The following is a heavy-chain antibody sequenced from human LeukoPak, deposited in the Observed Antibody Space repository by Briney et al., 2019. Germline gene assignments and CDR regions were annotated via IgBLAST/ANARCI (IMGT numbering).Heavy chain of an antibody. Sequence: GESLKISCKGSVYSFTSYWIGWVRQMPGKGLEWMGIIYPGDSDTRYSPSFRGQVTISADKSISTAYLQWGSLKASDTAMYYCARQGSPLVEGGGDFDYWGQGTLVTVSS. D-gene: IGHD3-10*01. J-gene: IGHJ4*02. CDR1: VYSFTSYW. CDR2: IYPGDSDT. CDR3: ARQGSPLVEGGGDFDY. V-gene: IGHV5-51*01.